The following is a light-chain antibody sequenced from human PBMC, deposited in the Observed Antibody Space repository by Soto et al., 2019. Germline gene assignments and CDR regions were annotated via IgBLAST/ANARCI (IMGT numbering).Light chain of an antibody. CDR2: GAS. J-gene: IGKJ1*01. CDR3: QQYNNWPSWT. Sequence: IVLTQSPATLSVSPGERATLSCRASQSVSSLLAWYQQKPGQAPRLLIYGASTRATGIPARFSGSGSGTEFTLTISSLQSEDFEVYYCQQYNNWPSWTFGQGTKVDIK. V-gene: IGKV3-15*01. CDR1: QSVSSL.